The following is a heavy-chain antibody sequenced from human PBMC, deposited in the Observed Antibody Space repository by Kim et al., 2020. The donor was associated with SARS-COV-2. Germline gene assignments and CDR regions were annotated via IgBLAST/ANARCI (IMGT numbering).Heavy chain of an antibody. J-gene: IGHJ4*02. Sequence: KGRFTNSRDNTKNTLYLQMNNLRAEDTAVYYCAKERRKYCSGGSCHLEYWGQGTLVTVSS. V-gene: IGHV3-33*06. CDR3: AKERRKYCSGGSCHLEY. D-gene: IGHD2-15*01.